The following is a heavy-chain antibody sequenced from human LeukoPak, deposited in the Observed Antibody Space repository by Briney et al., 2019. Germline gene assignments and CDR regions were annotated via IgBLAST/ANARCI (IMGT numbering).Heavy chain of an antibody. CDR3: ARGTFYGGNSPFAFDI. J-gene: IGHJ3*02. CDR1: GFTFSSYE. D-gene: IGHD4-23*01. V-gene: IGHV3-48*03. Sequence: GGSLRLSCAASGFTFSSYEMNWVRQAPGKGLEWVSGVSGSAKTRYYADSMKGRLTISRDNSKNTLYFQMNSLRAEDTAVYYCARGTFYGGNSPFAFDIWGQGTMVTVSS. CDR2: VSGSAKTR.